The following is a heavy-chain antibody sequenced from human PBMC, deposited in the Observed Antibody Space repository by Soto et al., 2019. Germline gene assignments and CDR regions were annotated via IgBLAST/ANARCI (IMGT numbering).Heavy chain of an antibody. D-gene: IGHD5-18*01. CDR1: GGSISSGGYY. CDR2: IYYSGST. J-gene: IGHJ5*02. CDR3: ARGGRGYSYGYENWFDP. V-gene: IGHV4-31*03. Sequence: QVQLQESGPGLVKPSQTLSLTCTVPGGSISSGGYYWSWIRQHPGKGLEWIGYIYYSGSTYYNPSPRRRITISVDTSKNQFSLKLSSVTAADTAVYYCARGGRGYSYGYENWFDPWGQGTLVTVSS.